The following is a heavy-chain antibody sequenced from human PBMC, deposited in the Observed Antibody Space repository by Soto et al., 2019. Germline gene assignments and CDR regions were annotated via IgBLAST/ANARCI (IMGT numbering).Heavy chain of an antibody. CDR2: ISYDGSNK. D-gene: IGHD3-22*01. J-gene: IGHJ4*02. V-gene: IGHV3-30*18. CDR1: GFTFSSYG. CDR3: AKDRQRKIVVENIDY. Sequence: PGGSLRLSCAASGFTFSSYGMHWVRQAPGKGLEWVAVISYDGSNKYYADSVKGRFTISRDNSKNTLCLQMNSLRAEDTAVYYCAKDRQRKIVVENIDYWGQGTLVTVSS.